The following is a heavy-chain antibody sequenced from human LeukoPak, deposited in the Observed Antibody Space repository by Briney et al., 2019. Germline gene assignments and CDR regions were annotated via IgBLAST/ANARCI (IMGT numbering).Heavy chain of an antibody. CDR1: GGSISSGGYY. V-gene: IGHV4-31*03. CDR2: IYYSGST. D-gene: IGHD4-17*01. J-gene: IGHJ4*02. CDR3: ARENGDYTFDY. Sequence: SETLSLTCTVSGGSISSGGYYWSWIRQHPGKGLEWIGYIYYSGSTYYNPSLKSRVTISVDTSKNQFSLRLSSVTAADTAVYYCARENGDYTFDYWGQGTLVTVSS.